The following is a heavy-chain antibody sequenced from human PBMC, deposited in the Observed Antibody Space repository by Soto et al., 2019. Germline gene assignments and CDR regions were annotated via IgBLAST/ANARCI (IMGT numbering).Heavy chain of an antibody. D-gene: IGHD3-9*01. V-gene: IGHV3-48*01. CDR3: ARDRDYYDIVTVRHLSWAFDI. CDR1: GFTFSSYI. CDR2: ISSSSSTI. J-gene: IGHJ3*02. Sequence: GGSLKLSCAASGFTFSSYIMNWVRKAPGKGLEWVSYISSSSSTIYYADSVKGRFTISRDTAKNSLYLQMNSLRAEDTAVYYCARDRDYYDIVTVRHLSWAFDIWGQGTMVTVSS.